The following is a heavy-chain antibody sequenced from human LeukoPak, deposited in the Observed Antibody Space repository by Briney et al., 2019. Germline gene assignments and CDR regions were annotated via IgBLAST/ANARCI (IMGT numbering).Heavy chain of an antibody. Sequence: SETLSLICAVYGGSFSGYYWSWIRQPPGKGLEWIGEINHSGSTNYNPSLRSRVTISVDTSKNQFSLKLSSVTAADTAVYYCARLEWPAFDYWGQGTLVTVSS. CDR1: GGSFSGYY. J-gene: IGHJ4*02. D-gene: IGHD3-3*01. CDR3: ARLEWPAFDY. CDR2: INHSGST. V-gene: IGHV4-34*01.